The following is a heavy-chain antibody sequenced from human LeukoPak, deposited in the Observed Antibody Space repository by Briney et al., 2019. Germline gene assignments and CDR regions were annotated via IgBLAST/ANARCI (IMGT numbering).Heavy chain of an antibody. CDR1: EYTFTDNY. V-gene: IGHV1-2*02. J-gene: IGHJ1*01. CDR3: ARGIYDSSDFEYFQD. Sequence: ASVKVSCKASEYTFTDNYMHWVRQAPGQGLEWMGWINPNSGGTNYAQKFQGRVTLTRDTSISTAYMELSRLRSDDTAVYYCARGIYDSSDFEYFQDWGQGTLVTVSS. CDR2: INPNSGGT. D-gene: IGHD3-22*01.